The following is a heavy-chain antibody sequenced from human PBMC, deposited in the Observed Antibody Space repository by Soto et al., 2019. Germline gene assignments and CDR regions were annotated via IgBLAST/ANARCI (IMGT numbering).Heavy chain of an antibody. Sequence: SETLSLTCAVSGGSISSGGYSWSWIRQPPGKGLEWIGYIYHSGSTYYNPSLKSRVTISVDRSKNQFSLKLSSVTAADTAVYYCASQHYYDSSGYYVVYWGQGTLVTVS. CDR2: IYHSGST. J-gene: IGHJ4*02. D-gene: IGHD3-22*01. CDR1: GGSISSGGYS. CDR3: ASQHYYDSSGYYVVY. V-gene: IGHV4-30-2*01.